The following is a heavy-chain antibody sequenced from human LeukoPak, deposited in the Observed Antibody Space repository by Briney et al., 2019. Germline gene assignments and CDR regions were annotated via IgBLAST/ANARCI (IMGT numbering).Heavy chain of an antibody. CDR2: VNYNGDRT. CDR1: GFIFDDYG. V-gene: IGHV3-20*04. J-gene: IGHJ4*02. Sequence: GGSLRLSCAASGFIFDDYGMSWVRQVAGKGLEWVATVNYNGDRTYYVDSVKGRFTISRDNAKNSLYLQMNSLRAEDTAVYYCARVRYDFWSGYYSYYFDYWGQGTLVTVSS. D-gene: IGHD3-3*01. CDR3: ARVRYDFWSGYYSYYFDY.